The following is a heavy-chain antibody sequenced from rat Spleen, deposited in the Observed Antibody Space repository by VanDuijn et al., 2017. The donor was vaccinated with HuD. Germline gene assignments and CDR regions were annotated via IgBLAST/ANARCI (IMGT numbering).Heavy chain of an antibody. D-gene: IGHD1-1*01. CDR2: IWGDGST. Sequence: QVQMKETGPGLVQTTQTLSVTCTVSGFSLTSYGVHWVRQAPGKGLEWMGIIWGDGSTNYNSALKSRLSISRDTSKSQVFLTMNSLQTDDTAVYYCAGFITTAGDGDYWGQGVMVTVSS. CDR3: AGFITTAGDGDY. J-gene: IGHJ2*01. CDR1: GFSLTSYG. V-gene: IGHV2-77*01.